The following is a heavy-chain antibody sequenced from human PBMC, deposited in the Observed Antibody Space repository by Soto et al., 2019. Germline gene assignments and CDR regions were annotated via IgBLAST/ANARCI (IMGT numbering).Heavy chain of an antibody. V-gene: IGHV4-59*01. CDR2: IYCSGNT. CDR3: ARGLIRGDY. J-gene: IGHJ4*02. D-gene: IGHD3-22*01. Sequence: SETLSLTCTVSGGSISSSYWIWIGRSPGKRLEWIGYIYCSGNTNYNPSLKSRVTISVDTSKNLFSLQLTSVTAADTAVYYCARGLIRGDYWGQGILVTV. CDR1: GGSISSSY.